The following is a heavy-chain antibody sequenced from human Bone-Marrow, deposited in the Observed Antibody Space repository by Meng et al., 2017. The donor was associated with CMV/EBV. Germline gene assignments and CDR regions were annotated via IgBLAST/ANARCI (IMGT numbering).Heavy chain of an antibody. J-gene: IGHJ6*02. V-gene: IGHV1-46*01. CDR1: GYTFTSYY. CDR3: ARAGGTGSYYNVRYYYGMDV. Sequence: ASVKVSCKASGYTFTSYYMHWVRQAPGQGLEWMGIINPSGGSTSYAQKFQGRVNMTRDTSTSTVYMELSSLRSEDTAGYYCARAGGTGSYYNVRYYYGMDVWGQGTTVTVSS. D-gene: IGHD3-10*01. CDR2: INPSGGST.